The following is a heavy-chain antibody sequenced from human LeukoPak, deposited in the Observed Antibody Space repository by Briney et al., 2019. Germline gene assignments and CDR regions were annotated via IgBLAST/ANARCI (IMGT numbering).Heavy chain of an antibody. CDR3: ARDSGLMVRGVITSFYYYYYGMDV. V-gene: IGHV1-69*04. Sequence: GASLNVSSTASGVTFTIYAISWVRQAPGQGLEWMGGIIPILGIANYTQKFQGRVTITADKSTSTAYMELSSLRSEDTAVYYCARDSGLMVRGVITSFYYYYYGMDVWGQGTTVTVSS. CDR1: GVTFTIYA. CDR2: IIPILGIA. D-gene: IGHD3-10*01. J-gene: IGHJ6*02.